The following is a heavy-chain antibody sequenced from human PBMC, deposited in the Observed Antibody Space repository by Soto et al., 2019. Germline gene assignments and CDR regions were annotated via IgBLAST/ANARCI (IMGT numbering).Heavy chain of an antibody. CDR3: AREVAPVALPPSSLMDV. J-gene: IGHJ6*02. D-gene: IGHD2-2*01. CDR1: GFNFNNYA. V-gene: IGHV3-30*03. Sequence: GSLRLSCVASGFNFNNYAMSWVRQAPGKGLEWVAVISYDGSNKYYADSVKGRFTISRDNSKNTLYLQMNSLRAEDTAVYYCAREVAPVALPPSSLMDVWGQGTTVTVSS. CDR2: ISYDGSNK.